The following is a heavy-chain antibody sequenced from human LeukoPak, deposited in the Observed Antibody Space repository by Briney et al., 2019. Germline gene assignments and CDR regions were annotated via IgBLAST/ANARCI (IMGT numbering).Heavy chain of an antibody. J-gene: IGHJ4*02. D-gene: IGHD3-16*01. CDR2: ISHSGST. CDR3: ARGRDYIWGMSGY. CDR1: DGSLSGYW. V-gene: IGHV4-34*01. Sequence: PSETLSLTCAVYDGSLSGYWWSWIRQSPGKGLEWIGEISHSGSTNYNPSFKSRVTVSGDTSNKQVSLKMTSVTAADTAVYSCARGRDYIWGMSGYWGQGTQVIVSS.